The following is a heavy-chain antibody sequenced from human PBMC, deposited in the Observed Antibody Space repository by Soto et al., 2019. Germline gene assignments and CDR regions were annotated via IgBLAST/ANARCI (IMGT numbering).Heavy chain of an antibody. CDR2: IKQDGSEQ. CDR3: TRSVLGAFDV. D-gene: IGHD2-8*01. Sequence: EVQLVESGGDLVQPGGSLRLSCAAFGFTLSSHWMAWVRQAPGKGLEWVANIKQDGSEQYYVDSVKGRFTISRDNAKNSLDLQMSSLRAEDTAVYYCTRSVLGAFDVWGEGTVVTVSS. V-gene: IGHV3-7*01. J-gene: IGHJ3*01. CDR1: GFTLSSHW.